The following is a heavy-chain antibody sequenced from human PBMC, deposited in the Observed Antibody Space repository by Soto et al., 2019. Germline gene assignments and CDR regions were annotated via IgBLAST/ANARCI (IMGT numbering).Heavy chain of an antibody. CDR1: GYTFTRYG. CDR2: ISAYNGNT. Sequence: QVQLVQSGAEVKKPGASVKVSCKASGYTFTRYGISWVRQAPGQGLEWMGWISAYNGNTNYAQKLQGRVTMTTDTSTSTAYIALRRLRSDDTGVYYCACQGCGSYYVSAFDIWGPGTMVTVSS. CDR3: ACQGCGSYYVSAFDI. D-gene: IGHD1-26*01. V-gene: IGHV1-18*01. J-gene: IGHJ3*02.